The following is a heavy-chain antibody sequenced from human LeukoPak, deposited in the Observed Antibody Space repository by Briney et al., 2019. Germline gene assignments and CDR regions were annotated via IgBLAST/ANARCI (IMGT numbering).Heavy chain of an antibody. CDR2: ISWSSGSI. CDR1: GFPFDDYA. J-gene: IGHJ4*02. Sequence: GGSLRLSCAASGFPFDDYAMHWVRQAPGKGLEWVSGISWSSGSIGYADSVKGRFTISRDNAKNSLYLQMNSLRAEDTALYCCAKAARVANRAGYDYWGQGTLVTVCS. V-gene: IGHV3-9*01. CDR3: AKAARVANRAGYDY. D-gene: IGHD3-3*01.